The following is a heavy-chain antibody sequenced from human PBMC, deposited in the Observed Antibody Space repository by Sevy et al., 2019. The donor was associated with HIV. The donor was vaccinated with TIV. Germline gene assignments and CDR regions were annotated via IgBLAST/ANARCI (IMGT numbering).Heavy chain of an antibody. CDR1: GFSLSDHA. Sequence: GGSLRLSCAASGFSLSDHAVSWVRQTPGKGLEWLAVISYNGRNQYYADSVKGRFTISNVDSKNTLYLQLNSLGAEDTAVYYCARFVGYCSGGRCSIMDFWGQGTLVTVSS. CDR3: ARFVGYCSGGRCSIMDF. CDR2: ISYNGRNQ. J-gene: IGHJ4*02. V-gene: IGHV3-30*04. D-gene: IGHD2-15*01.